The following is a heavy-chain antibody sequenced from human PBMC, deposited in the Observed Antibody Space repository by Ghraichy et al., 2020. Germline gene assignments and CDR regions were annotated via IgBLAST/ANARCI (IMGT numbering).Heavy chain of an antibody. CDR1: GGSFSGYY. Sequence: SETLSLTCAVYGGSFSGYYWSWIRQRPGQGLEWIGEINHSGSTNYNPSLKSRVTISVDTSTNQFSLKLSSVTAADTAVYYCARGSGHQNSSGTSDAFDIWGQGTMVTVSS. V-gene: IGHV4-34*01. CDR2: INHSGST. D-gene: IGHD3-22*01. CDR3: ARGSGHQNSSGTSDAFDI. J-gene: IGHJ3*02.